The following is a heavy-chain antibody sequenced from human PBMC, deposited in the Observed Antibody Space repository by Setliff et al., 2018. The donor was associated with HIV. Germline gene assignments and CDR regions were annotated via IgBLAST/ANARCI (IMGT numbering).Heavy chain of an antibody. CDR2: IYHSGST. V-gene: IGHV4-4*02. J-gene: IGHJ4*02. Sequence: SETLSLTCTVSGGSISSSNWWSWVRQPPGKGLEWIGEIYHSGSTNYNPSLKSRVTISVDKSKNQFSLKLTSVTAADMALYYCARQQTALFVDYWGQGTLVTVSS. CDR3: ARQQTALFVDY. D-gene: IGHD2-21*02. CDR1: GGSISSSNW.